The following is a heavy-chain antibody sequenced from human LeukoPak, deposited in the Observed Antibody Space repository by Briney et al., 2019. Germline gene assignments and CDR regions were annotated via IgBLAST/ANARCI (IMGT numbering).Heavy chain of an antibody. CDR3: AKDRALYDRSGYYYTEDDY. J-gene: IGHJ4*02. V-gene: IGHV3-7*01. Sequence: GGSLRLSCAASGFTFSRYWMSWVRQAPGKGLEWVANIKQDGSEKYYVDSVKGRFTISRDNAENSLDLQMNSLRAEDTAVYYCAKDRALYDRSGYYYTEDDYWGQGTLVTVSS. D-gene: IGHD3-22*01. CDR1: GFTFSRYW. CDR2: IKQDGSEK.